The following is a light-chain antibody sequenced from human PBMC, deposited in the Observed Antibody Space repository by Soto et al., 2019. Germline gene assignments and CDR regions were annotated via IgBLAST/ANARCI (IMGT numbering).Light chain of an antibody. Sequence: DIQMTQSPSTLSASVGDSVTITCRVSQGISRWMAWYQQKPGKAPKLLIHDATSLESGVPSRFSGSGSGTEFTRTISSLQPDDFATYYCQQYSSYWTFAQGTKVEIK. J-gene: IGKJ1*01. CDR2: DAT. V-gene: IGKV1-5*01. CDR3: QQYSSYWT. CDR1: QGISRW.